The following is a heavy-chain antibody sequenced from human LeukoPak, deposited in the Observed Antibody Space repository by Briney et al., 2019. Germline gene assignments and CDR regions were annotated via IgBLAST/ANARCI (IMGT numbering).Heavy chain of an antibody. V-gene: IGHV4-34*01. Sequence: PSETLSLTCAVYGGSFSGYYWSWIRQPPGKGLEWIGEVHHTGATNYSPSLKRRVTISGDASKNQFSLKLNSVTAADTAVYYCARGRDLTDWYFGLWGRGTLVTVSS. J-gene: IGHJ2*01. D-gene: IGHD2-21*02. CDR3: ARGRDLTDWYFGL. CDR1: GGSFSGYY. CDR2: VHHTGAT.